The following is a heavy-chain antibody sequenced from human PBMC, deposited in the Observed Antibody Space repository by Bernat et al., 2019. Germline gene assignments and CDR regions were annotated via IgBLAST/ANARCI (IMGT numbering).Heavy chain of an antibody. CDR3: ARLGWGNSGYEPNWFDP. Sequence: QVQLQESGPGLVKPSETLSLTCTVSGGSISSYYWSWIRQPPGKGLEWIGYIYYSGSTNYNPSLKSRVTRSVDTSKSQFSLKLSSVTAADTAVYYCARLGWGNSGYEPNWFDPWGQGTLVTVSS. CDR1: GGSISSYY. D-gene: IGHD5-12*01. V-gene: IGHV4-59*08. CDR2: IYYSGST. J-gene: IGHJ5*02.